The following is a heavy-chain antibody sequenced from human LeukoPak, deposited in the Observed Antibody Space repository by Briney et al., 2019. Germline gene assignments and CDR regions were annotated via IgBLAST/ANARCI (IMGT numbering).Heavy chain of an antibody. D-gene: IGHD3-10*01. CDR2: IYYSGNT. CDR1: GGSISSYY. CDR3: ARDLGGSGSYFHYYYMDV. V-gene: IGHV4-59*12. J-gene: IGHJ6*03. Sequence: SETLSLTCTVSGGSISSYYWSWIRQPPGKGLEWIGYIYYSGNTHYNPSLKSRVTISTDTSKNQFSLKLRSVTAADTAVHYCARDLGGSGSYFHYYYMDVWGKGTTVTISS.